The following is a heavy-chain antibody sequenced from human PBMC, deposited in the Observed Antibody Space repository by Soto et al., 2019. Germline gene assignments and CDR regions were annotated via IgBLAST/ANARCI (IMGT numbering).Heavy chain of an antibody. D-gene: IGHD3-10*01. J-gene: IGHJ4*02. CDR3: ARGSGMVRGVTTCDCLDY. CDR2: INPNSGGT. Sequence: QVQLVQSGAEVKKPGASVKVSCKASGYTFTGYYMHWVRQAPGQGLEWMGWINPNSGGTNYAQKFQGWVTMTRDTSISTSYMDLSRLRSDDTAVYYCARGSGMVRGVTTCDCLDYWGQGTLVTVSS. CDR1: GYTFTGYY. V-gene: IGHV1-2*04.